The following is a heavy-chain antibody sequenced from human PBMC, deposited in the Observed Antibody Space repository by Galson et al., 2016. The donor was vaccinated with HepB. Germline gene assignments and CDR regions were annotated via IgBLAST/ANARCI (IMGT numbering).Heavy chain of an antibody. Sequence: SLRLSCAASGFTFNNYAMHWVRQAPGKGLEWVAVIWSDGNTKYYADSVKGRFTISRDNAKNTLYLQMNGLRAEDTAVYYCAMYYDILTGYYKPFYYHSMDVWGQGTTVTVSS. J-gene: IGHJ6*02. CDR2: IWSDGNTK. D-gene: IGHD3-9*01. V-gene: IGHV3-33*03. CDR3: AMYYDILTGYYKPFYYHSMDV. CDR1: GFTFNNYA.